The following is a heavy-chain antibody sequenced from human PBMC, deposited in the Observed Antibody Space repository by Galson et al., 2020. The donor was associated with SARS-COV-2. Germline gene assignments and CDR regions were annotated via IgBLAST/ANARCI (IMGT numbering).Heavy chain of an antibody. Sequence: ASVKVSCKASGYTFSNSGISWVRQARGQGLEWMGWINLYTGKTDYAQTFQDRITITADTSTSTSYMDLRNLRSDDTAVYYCTRDPPGLYQFDYWGQGTLITVSS. CDR1: GYTFSNSG. J-gene: IGHJ4*02. D-gene: IGHD2-2*01. CDR2: INLYTGKT. CDR3: TRDPPGLYQFDY. V-gene: IGHV1-18*04.